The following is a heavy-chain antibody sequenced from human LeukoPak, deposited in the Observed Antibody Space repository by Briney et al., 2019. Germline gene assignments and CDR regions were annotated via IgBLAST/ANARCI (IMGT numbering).Heavy chain of an antibody. D-gene: IGHD5-18*01. CDR2: LDPEDGET. CDR1: GYTLTELS. J-gene: IGHJ6*03. CDR3: ATNGYSYDYSPYYYMDV. V-gene: IGHV1-24*01. Sequence: AASVKVSCKVSGYTLTELSMHWVRQAPGKGLEWMGGLDPEDGETIYAQKFQGRVTMTEDTSTDTAYMELSSLRSEDTAVYYCATNGYSYDYSPYYYMDVWGKGTTVTVPS.